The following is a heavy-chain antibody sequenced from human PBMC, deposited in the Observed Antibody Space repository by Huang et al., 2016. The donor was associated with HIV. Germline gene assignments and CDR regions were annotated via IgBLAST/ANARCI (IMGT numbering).Heavy chain of an antibody. CDR2: RNQDGRER. V-gene: IGHV3-7*01. CDR3: TRGFRAKPGDY. D-gene: IGHD3-3*01. J-gene: IGHJ4*02. Sequence: EVHLVQSGGGLVQPGRSLRLSCVGSGFTFRSYWMNWVRQSPGRGLEWVANRNQDGRERFYVDSVRGRFTISRDNANDSMSLQLNSLKGEDMAVYFCTRGFRAKPGDYWGQGSLVTVSS. CDR1: GFTFRSYW.